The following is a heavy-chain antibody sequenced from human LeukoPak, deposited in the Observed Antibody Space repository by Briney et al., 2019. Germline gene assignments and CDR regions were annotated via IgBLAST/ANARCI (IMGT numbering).Heavy chain of an antibody. Sequence: GGSLRLSCAASGFTFSSYSMNWVRQAPGKGLEWVSYISSSSDTIYYADSVKGRFTISRDNAKNSLYLQMNSLRGEDTAVYYCARGWSGSYPNYIDYWGQGTLVTVSS. CDR1: GFTFSSYS. J-gene: IGHJ4*02. CDR3: ARGWSGSYPNYIDY. CDR2: ISSSSDTI. D-gene: IGHD1-26*01. V-gene: IGHV3-48*01.